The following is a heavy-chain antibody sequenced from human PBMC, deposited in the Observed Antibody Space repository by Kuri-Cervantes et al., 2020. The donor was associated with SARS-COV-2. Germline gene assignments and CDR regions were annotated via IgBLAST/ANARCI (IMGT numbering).Heavy chain of an antibody. D-gene: IGHD3-22*01. V-gene: IGHV3-23*01. CDR2: ISGSGGST. Sequence: GESLKISCAASGFTFSSYAMSWVRQAPGKGLEWVSAISGSGGSTYYADSVKGRFTISRDNSKNTLYLQMNSLRAEDTAVYYCARDREDSSGYYYPWFDPWGQGTLVTVSS. J-gene: IGHJ5*02. CDR1: GFTFSSYA. CDR3: ARDREDSSGYYYPWFDP.